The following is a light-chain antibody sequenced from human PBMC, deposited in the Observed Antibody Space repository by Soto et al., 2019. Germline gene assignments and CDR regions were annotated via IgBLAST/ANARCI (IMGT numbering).Light chain of an antibody. CDR3: QQSYSTPPIT. V-gene: IGKV1-39*01. J-gene: IGKJ5*01. CDR2: AAS. Sequence: DIQMTQSQSSLSASLGDRVTITCRASQSISSYLNWYQQKPGKAPKLLIYAASSLQSGVPSRFSGSVSGTDFTPTISSLQPEDFATYYCQQSYSTPPITFCQVTRLEIK. CDR1: QSISSY.